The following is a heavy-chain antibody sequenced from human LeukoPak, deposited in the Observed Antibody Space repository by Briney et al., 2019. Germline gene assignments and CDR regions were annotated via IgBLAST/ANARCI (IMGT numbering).Heavy chain of an antibody. J-gene: IGHJ6*03. CDR2: INPNSGGT. Sequence: ASVKVSCKASGYTFTGYYMHWVRQAAGQRLEWMGWINPNSGGTNYAQTFQGRVTMTRDTSISTAYMELSRLRSDDTAVYYCARYPDYYYYMDVWGKGTTVTVSS. CDR1: GYTFTGYY. V-gene: IGHV1-2*02. CDR3: ARYPDYYYYMDV.